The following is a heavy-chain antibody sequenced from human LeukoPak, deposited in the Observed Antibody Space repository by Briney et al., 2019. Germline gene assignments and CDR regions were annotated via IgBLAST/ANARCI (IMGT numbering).Heavy chain of an antibody. CDR2: IYHSGST. CDR3: ASVMSNWNERRYYYYYMDV. J-gene: IGHJ6*03. CDR1: GGSISSSNW. Sequence: SETLSLTCAVSGGSISSSNWWSWVRQPPGKGLEWIGEIYHSGSTNYNPSLKSRVTISVDKSKNQFSLKLSSVTAADTAVYYCASVMSNWNERRYYYYYMDVWGKGTTVTVSS. V-gene: IGHV4-4*02. D-gene: IGHD1-1*01.